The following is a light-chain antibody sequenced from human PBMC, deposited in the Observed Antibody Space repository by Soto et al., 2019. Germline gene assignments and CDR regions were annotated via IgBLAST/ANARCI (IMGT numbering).Light chain of an antibody. J-gene: IGKJ1*01. CDR3: QQYRSWPRT. CDR1: QSVSSN. Sequence: EIVMRQSPATLSVSPGEGATLTCRASQSVSSNLAWYQQKPGQAPRLLIYGASARATGIPARFSGRGAGAEFTLTISSLQSEDFAVYYCQQYRSWPRTFGQGTKVDIK. CDR2: GAS. V-gene: IGKV3-15*01.